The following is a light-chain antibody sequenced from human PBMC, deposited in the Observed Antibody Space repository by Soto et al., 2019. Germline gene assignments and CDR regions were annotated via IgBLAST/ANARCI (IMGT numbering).Light chain of an antibody. J-gene: IGLJ2*01. Sequence: QSALTQPASVSGSPGQSITISCIGSSNDVGGYNFVSWYQQHPGKAPKLLIYEVTNRPSGISDRFSGSRSGNTASLTISGLQPEDEADYYCGSYTSTDSLIFGGGTKVTVL. V-gene: IGLV2-14*01. CDR1: SNDVGGYNF. CDR2: EVT. CDR3: GSYTSTDSLI.